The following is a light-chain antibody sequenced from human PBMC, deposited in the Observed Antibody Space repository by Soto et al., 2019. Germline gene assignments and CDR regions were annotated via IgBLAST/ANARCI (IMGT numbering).Light chain of an antibody. CDR3: QQYDSSLT. J-gene: IGKJ1*01. CDR2: VAS. Sequence: DIVLTQSPGSLSLSPGERATLSCRASQSVSSSFLAWYQQKPGQAPRLLIYVASRRATGIPDRFTGSGSGTDFTLTISRLEPEDFAVYYCQQYDSSLTFGLGTKVEIK. CDR1: QSVSSSF. V-gene: IGKV3-20*01.